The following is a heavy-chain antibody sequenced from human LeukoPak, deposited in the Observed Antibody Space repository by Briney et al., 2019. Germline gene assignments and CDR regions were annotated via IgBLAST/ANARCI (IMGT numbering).Heavy chain of an antibody. Sequence: SETLSLTCTVSGGSISSDYWSWIRQPPGKGLEWIGYISYSGSTNYNPSLKSRVTISVDTSKNQFSLKLSSVTAADTAVYYCARVQWELPQGGGAFDIWGQGTMVTVSS. D-gene: IGHD1-26*01. CDR3: ARVQWELPQGGGAFDI. CDR2: ISYSGST. J-gene: IGHJ3*02. CDR1: GGSISSDY. V-gene: IGHV4-59*01.